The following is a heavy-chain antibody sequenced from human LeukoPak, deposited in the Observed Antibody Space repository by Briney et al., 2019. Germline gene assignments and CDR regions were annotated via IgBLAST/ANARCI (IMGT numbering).Heavy chain of an antibody. CDR1: GFTFSSYG. CDR3: ARDAPYDSSGYILRFYYGMDV. CDR2: IWYDGSNK. V-gene: IGHV3-33*01. Sequence: GGSLRLSCAASGFTFSSYGMHWVRQAPGKGLEWVAVIWYDGSNKYYADSVKGRFTISRDNSKNTLYLQMNSLRAEDTAVYYCARDAPYDSSGYILRFYYGMDVWGQGTTVTVSS. J-gene: IGHJ6*02. D-gene: IGHD3-22*01.